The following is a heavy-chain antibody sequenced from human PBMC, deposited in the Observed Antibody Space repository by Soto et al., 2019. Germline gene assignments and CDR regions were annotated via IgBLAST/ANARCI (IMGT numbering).Heavy chain of an antibody. J-gene: IGHJ4*02. CDR1: GGSFSRHT. CDR3: ARLAGSCTSTSCYSPSDY. Sequence: QVQLVQSGAEVKKPGSSVKVSCQASGGSFSRHTVTWVRQAPGQGLEWMGQIIPIFGTTNYAQKFQGRVTITADESTRTIYMEISSLTSEDTALYYCARLAGSCTSTSCYSPSDYWGQGTLVTVSS. D-gene: IGHD2-2*01. CDR2: IIPIFGTT. V-gene: IGHV1-69*01.